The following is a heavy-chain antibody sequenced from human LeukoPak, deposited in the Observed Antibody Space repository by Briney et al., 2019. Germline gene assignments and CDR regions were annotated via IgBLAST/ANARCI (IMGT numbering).Heavy chain of an antibody. CDR1: AFAFSDYY. J-gene: IGHJ6*02. V-gene: IGHV3-11*05. Sequence: GSLRLSFAASAFAFSDYYMSWIRQAPGKGLEWVSYISGRGDYTNYGDSVKGRFTISRDNAKNSLYLQMNSLRVGDTDVYYCVRDRSNRGSWYSGFDGMDVWGQGTTVTVSS. CDR3: VRDRSNRGSWYSGFDGMDV. CDR2: ISGRGDYT. D-gene: IGHD6-13*01.